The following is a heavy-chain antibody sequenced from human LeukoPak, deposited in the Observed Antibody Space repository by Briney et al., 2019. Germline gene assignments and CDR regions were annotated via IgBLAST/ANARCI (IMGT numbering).Heavy chain of an antibody. D-gene: IGHD4-17*01. CDR3: ARDLVTTVTSPYYYYYYMDV. J-gene: IGHJ6*03. CDR1: GYTFTSYY. V-gene: IGHV1-46*01. Sequence: ASVKVSCKASGYTFTSYYMHWVRQARGQGLEWMGIINPSGGSTSYAQKFQGRVTMTRDMSTSTVYMELSSLRSEDTAVYYCARDLVTTVTSPYYYYYYMDVWGKGTTVTVSS. CDR2: INPSGGST.